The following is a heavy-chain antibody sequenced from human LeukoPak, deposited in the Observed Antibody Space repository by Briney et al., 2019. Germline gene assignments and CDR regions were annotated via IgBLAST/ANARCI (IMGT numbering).Heavy chain of an antibody. J-gene: IGHJ4*02. V-gene: IGHV3-48*04. CDR1: GFTFSSYS. CDR2: ISSSSSTI. D-gene: IGHD1-26*01. Sequence: RTGGSLRLSCAASGFTFSSYSMIWVRQAPGKGLEWVSFISSSSSTIYYADSVKGRFTISRDNAKNSLYLQMNSLRAEDTAVYYCARDRGGSYSAIDYWGQGTLVTVSS. CDR3: ARDRGGSYSAIDY.